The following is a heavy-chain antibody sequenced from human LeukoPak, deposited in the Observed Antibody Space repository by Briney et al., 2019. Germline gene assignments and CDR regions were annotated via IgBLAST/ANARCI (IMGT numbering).Heavy chain of an antibody. D-gene: IGHD6-13*01. V-gene: IGHV5-51*01. J-gene: IGHJ5*02. CDR3: ARWESSSWYRNNWFDP. CDR2: IYPGDSDT. Sequence: GESLKISCKGSGYSFTSYWIGWVRQMPGKGLEWMGIIYPGDSDTRYSPSFQGQVTISADKSISTAYLQWSSLKASDTAMYYCARWESSSWYRNNWFDPWGQGTLVTVSS. CDR1: GYSFTSYW.